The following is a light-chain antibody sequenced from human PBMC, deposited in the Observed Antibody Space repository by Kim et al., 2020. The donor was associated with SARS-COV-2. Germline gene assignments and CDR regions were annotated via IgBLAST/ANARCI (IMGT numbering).Light chain of an antibody. V-gene: IGLV3-1*01. J-gene: IGLJ3*02. Sequence: SYELTQPPSVSVSPGQTASITCSGDKLGDKYVCWYQQKPGQSPAPVIFQDTKRPSGIPERFSGSKSGNTATLTISGTQPTDEADYYCQAWDSSTKGVFGG. CDR3: QAWDSSTKGV. CDR2: QDT. CDR1: KLGDKY.